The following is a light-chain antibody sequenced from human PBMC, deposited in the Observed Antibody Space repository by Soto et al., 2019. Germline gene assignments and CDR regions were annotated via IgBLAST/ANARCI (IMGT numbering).Light chain of an antibody. Sequence: QSVLTQPPAASGSPGQSVTISCTGTSSDIGCYNYFSWYQQHPGKAPKLMIYEVRKRPPGVPDRCSSSTSGNTDAVTVSVLQAEDEADDYCRSYAGSNFCVLGTGSKGTGL. CDR2: EVR. V-gene: IGLV2-8*01. CDR3: RSYAGSNFCV. CDR1: SSDIGCYNY. J-gene: IGLJ1*01.